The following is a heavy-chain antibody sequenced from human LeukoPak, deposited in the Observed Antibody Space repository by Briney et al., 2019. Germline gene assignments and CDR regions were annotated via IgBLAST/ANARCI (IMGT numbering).Heavy chain of an antibody. Sequence: SETLSLTCAVYGGSFSGYYWSWIRQPPGKGLEWIGEINHSGSTNYNPSLKSRVTISVDTSKNQFSLKLSSVTAADTAVYYCARGGPRAAAIRRYYYYYMDVWGNGTTVTVSS. V-gene: IGHV4-34*01. CDR2: INHSGST. J-gene: IGHJ6*03. D-gene: IGHD2-2*02. CDR3: ARGGPRAAAIRRYYYYYMDV. CDR1: GGSFSGYY.